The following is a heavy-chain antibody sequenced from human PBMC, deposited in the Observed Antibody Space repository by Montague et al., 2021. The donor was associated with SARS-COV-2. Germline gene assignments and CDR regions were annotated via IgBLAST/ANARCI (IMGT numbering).Heavy chain of an antibody. Sequence: SETLSLTCAVHGTSFSGYYWNWIRQPPGKGLEWIGEINHGGSTKYSPPLKSRLTISADTSKNQFPLKLTSVAAADTAVYYCARLRDGVVPSPILGVGPYYSYYYMDVWGRGTTVTVSS. CDR2: INHGGST. D-gene: IGHD3-10*01. V-gene: IGHV4-34*01. J-gene: IGHJ6*03. CDR3: ARLRDGVVPSPILGVGPYYSYYYMDV. CDR1: GTSFSGYY.